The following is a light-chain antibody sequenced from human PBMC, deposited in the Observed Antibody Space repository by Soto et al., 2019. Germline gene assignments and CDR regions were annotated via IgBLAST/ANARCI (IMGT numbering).Light chain of an antibody. V-gene: IGKV3-20*01. J-gene: IGKJ1*01. CDR1: QSVDSIF. CDR3: QLYDTSPRP. CDR2: GAS. Sequence: VLTQSLGTLSLSPGKRATLSCKASQSVDSIFLAWYQQKHGRSPRLLIYGASSRATGIPDRFSGSGSGTDFTLTISRLEPEDFAVYYCQLYDTSPRPFGHGTKVDIK.